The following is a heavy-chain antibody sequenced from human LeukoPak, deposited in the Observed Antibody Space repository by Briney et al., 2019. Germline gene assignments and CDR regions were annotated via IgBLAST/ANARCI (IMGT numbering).Heavy chain of an antibody. Sequence: GGSLRLSCAAPGFTFSDSYMSWIRQAPGKWLEWVSYISSSGSTIYYADSVKGRFTISRDNAKNSLYLQMNSLRAEDTAVYYCARACGDYYYGMDVWGQGTTVTVSS. V-gene: IGHV3-11*01. CDR3: ARACGDYYYGMDV. CDR1: GFTFSDSY. CDR2: ISSSGSTI. D-gene: IGHD4-17*01. J-gene: IGHJ6*02.